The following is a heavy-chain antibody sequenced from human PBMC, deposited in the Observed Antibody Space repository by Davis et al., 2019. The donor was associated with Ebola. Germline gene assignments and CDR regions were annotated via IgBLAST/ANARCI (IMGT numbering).Heavy chain of an antibody. CDR2: ISYDGSRK. D-gene: IGHD6-19*01. V-gene: IGHV3-30*03. Sequence: PGGSLRLSCAASGFTFSSYGMLWVRQAPGKGPEWVTVISYDGSRKYYGDSVKGRFTISRDDSKNTLYLQMNSLRAEDTAVYYCARHPSIVVPGAEGYWGQGTLVTVSS. CDR3: ARHPSIVVPGAEGY. J-gene: IGHJ4*02. CDR1: GFTFSSYG.